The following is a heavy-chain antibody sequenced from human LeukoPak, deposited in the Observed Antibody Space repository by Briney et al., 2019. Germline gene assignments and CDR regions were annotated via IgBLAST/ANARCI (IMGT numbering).Heavy chain of an antibody. CDR3: ARVGITIFDWFDP. CDR1: GGTFSSYA. Sequence: ASVKVSCKASGGTFSSYAISWVRQAPGQGLEWMGGIIPIFGTANYARKFQGRVTITADESTSTAYMELSSLRSEDTAVYYCARVGITIFDWFDPWGQGTLVTVSS. D-gene: IGHD3-3*01. CDR2: IIPIFGTA. J-gene: IGHJ5*02. V-gene: IGHV1-69*13.